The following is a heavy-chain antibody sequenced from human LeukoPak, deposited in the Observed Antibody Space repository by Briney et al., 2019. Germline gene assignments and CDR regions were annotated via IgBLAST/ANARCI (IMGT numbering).Heavy chain of an antibody. V-gene: IGHV3-23*01. CDR2: ISGSGGST. D-gene: IGHD3-3*01. CDR1: GFTFSSYA. CDR3: AKDVIFGVVGPDY. Sequence: AGGSLRLSCAASGFTFSSYAMSWVRQAPGKGLEWVSAISGSGGSTYYADSAKGRFTISRDNSKNTLYLQMNSLRAEDTAVYYCAKDVIFGVVGPDYWGQGTLVTVSS. J-gene: IGHJ4*02.